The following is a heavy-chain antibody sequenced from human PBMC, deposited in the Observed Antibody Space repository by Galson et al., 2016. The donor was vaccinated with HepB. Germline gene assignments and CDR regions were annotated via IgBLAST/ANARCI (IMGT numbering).Heavy chain of an antibody. J-gene: IGHJ3*02. D-gene: IGHD6-13*01. CDR2: ISSGAI. V-gene: IGHV3-48*04. Sequence: SLRLSCAASGFTFSSYSMNWVRQAPGKGLEWVSYISSGAIYYSDSVKGRFTISRDNDKNSLHLQMNILRAEDTALYYCARGRGSNWRDAFDIWGQGTMVTVSS. CDR1: GFTFSSYS. CDR3: ARGRGSNWRDAFDI.